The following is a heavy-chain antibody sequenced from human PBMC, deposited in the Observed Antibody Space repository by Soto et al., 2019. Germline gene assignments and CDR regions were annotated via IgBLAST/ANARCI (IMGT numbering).Heavy chain of an antibody. J-gene: IGHJ4*02. CDR1: GGSLSGYY. V-gene: IGHV4-34*01. Sequence: QVQLQQWGAGLLKPSETLSLTCAVYGGSLSGYYWSWIRQPPGKGLEWIGEINHSGSTNYNPSLKSRVTISVDTSRNQFSLKLSSVTAADTAVYYCARGRRTAVTIDYWGQGTLVTVSS. D-gene: IGHD4-17*01. CDR2: INHSGST. CDR3: ARGRRTAVTIDY.